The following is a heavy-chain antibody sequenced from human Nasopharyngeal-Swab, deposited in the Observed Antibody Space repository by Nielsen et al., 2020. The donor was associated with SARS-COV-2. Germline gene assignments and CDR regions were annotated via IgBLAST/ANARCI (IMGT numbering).Heavy chain of an antibody. J-gene: IGHJ6*02. D-gene: IGHD2-21*01. CDR1: GFSVRSNY. V-gene: IGHV3-53*01. Sequence: GESLKISCLVPGFSVRSNYMSWVRQAPGKGLEWVSVIYSDGATYYADSVKGRFTISRDNSKNTLYLQMNSLRGEDTAVYYCARGDSFWGQGTTVTVSS. CDR2: IYSDGAT. CDR3: ARGDSF.